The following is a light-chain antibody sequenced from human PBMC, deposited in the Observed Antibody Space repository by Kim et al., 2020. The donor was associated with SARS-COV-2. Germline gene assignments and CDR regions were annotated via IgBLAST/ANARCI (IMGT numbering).Light chain of an antibody. Sequence: LTQPPSASGSPGQSVTISCTGTSSDVGGYNYVSWYQQHPGKAPKLMIYEVTKRPSGVPDRFSGSKSGNTASLTVSGLQTEDEADYYCCSYAGSDNYVFGTGTKVTVL. J-gene: IGLJ1*01. V-gene: IGLV2-8*01. CDR3: CSYAGSDNYV. CDR1: SSDVGGYNY. CDR2: EVT.